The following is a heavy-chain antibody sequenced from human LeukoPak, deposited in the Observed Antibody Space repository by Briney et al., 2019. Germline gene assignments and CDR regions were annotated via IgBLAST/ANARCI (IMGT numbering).Heavy chain of an antibody. CDR3: ARDSSSSPSYYMDV. D-gene: IGHD6-6*01. V-gene: IGHV1-18*01. CDR2: ISAYNGNT. J-gene: IGHJ6*03. CDR1: GYTFTSYG. Sequence: ASVKVSCKASGYTFTSYGISWVRQAPGQGLEWMGWISAYNGNTNYAQKLQGRVTMTTDTSTSTAYMELRSLRSDDTAVYYCARDSSSSPSYYMDVWGKGTTVTVSS.